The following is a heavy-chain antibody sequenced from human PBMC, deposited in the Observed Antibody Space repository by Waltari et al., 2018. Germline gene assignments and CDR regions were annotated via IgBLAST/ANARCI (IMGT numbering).Heavy chain of an antibody. CDR2: ISSSSSYI. D-gene: IGHD1-26*01. J-gene: IGHJ4*02. CDR1: GFTSSSYS. V-gene: IGHV3-21*01. CDR3: ARGVAVGATRDFDY. Sequence: EVQLVESGGGVVKPVGSLRLSGEASGFTSSSYSMNCVRRVPGKGREWFTSISSSSSYIYYADSVKGRFTISRDNAKNSLYLQMNSLRAEDTAVYYCARGVAVGATRDFDYWGQGTLVTVSS.